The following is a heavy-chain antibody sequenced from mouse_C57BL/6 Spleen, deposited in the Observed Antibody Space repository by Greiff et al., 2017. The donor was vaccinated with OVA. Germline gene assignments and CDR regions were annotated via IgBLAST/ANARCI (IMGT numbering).Heavy chain of an antibody. V-gene: IGHV1-52*01. CDR1: GYTFTSYW. CDR2: IDPSDCET. D-gene: IGHD3-2*02. CDR3: AILDSSGD. Sequence: VQLQQPGAELVRPGSSVKLSCKASGYTFTSYWMHWVKQRPIQGLEWIGNIDPSDCETHYNQKFKDKATLTVDKSSSTAYMQLSSLTSEDSAVYYCAILDSSGDWGQGTTLTVSS. J-gene: IGHJ2*01.